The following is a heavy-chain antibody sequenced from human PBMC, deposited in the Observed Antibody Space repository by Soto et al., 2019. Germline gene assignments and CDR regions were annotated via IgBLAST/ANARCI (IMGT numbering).Heavy chain of an antibody. D-gene: IGHD3-22*01. J-gene: IGHJ3*02. CDR3: ARSYYDSSGLSDDAFDI. CDR2: INPSGGST. Sequence: ASVKVSCKASGYTFTSYYMHWVRQAPGQGLEWMGIINPSGGSTSYAQKFQGRVTMTRDTSTSTVYMELSSLRSEDTAVYYCARSYYDSSGLSDDAFDIWGQGTTVTVSS. V-gene: IGHV1-46*03. CDR1: GYTFTSYY.